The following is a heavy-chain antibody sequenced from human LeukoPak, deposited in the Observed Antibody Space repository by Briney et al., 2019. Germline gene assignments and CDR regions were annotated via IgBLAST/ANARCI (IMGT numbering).Heavy chain of an antibody. Sequence: GGSLRLSCEASGFTFKNTWMHWVRQAPGKGLVWVSRINSDGSTTYADSVRGRFTISRDNAKNTLYLQMHSLRVEDTAVYFCAEDRYYALDVWGQGTTVTVSS. CDR2: INSDGST. CDR3: AEDRYYALDV. J-gene: IGHJ6*02. CDR1: GFTFKNTW. V-gene: IGHV3-74*01. D-gene: IGHD2-2*01.